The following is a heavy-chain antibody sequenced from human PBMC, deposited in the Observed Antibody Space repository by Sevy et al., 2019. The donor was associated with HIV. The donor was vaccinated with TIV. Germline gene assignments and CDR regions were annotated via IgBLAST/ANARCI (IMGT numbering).Heavy chain of an antibody. V-gene: IGHV3-30*04. CDR3: ARSVLAVAGSYGMDV. CDR1: RFTFSNYV. J-gene: IGHJ6*02. CDR2: IASYGNDE. Sequence: GGSLRLSCAASRFTFSNYVMHWVRQAPGKGLEWVTFIASYGNDEDYADSVKGRFTISRDNSKNTRYLQMNSLRPEDTAVYYCARSVLAVAGSYGMDVWGQGTTVTVSS. D-gene: IGHD6-19*01.